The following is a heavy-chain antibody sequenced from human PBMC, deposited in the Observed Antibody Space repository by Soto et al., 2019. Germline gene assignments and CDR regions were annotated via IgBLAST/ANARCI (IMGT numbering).Heavy chain of an antibody. J-gene: IGHJ4*02. V-gene: IGHV3-30*04. CDR1: GFTFSRHA. CDR2: ISKDGSNT. CDR3: VRSRSGAVADSFDY. Sequence: QLQLVESGGGVVQPGRSLRVSCAASGFTFSRHAIHWVRQAPGKGLEWVAVISKDGSNTYYVDSVKGRFTISRDNSKNTLYLQMNSLGDEDTPVYYCVRSRSGAVADSFDYWGQGTQVTVSA. D-gene: IGHD3-10*01.